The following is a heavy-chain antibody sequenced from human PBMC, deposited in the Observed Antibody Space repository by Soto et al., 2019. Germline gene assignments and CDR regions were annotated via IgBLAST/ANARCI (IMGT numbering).Heavy chain of an antibody. CDR3: AKRSFVRDAFDI. Sequence: GGSLRLSCAASGFTFSSYAMSWVRQAPGKGLEWVSAISGSGGSTYYADSVKGRFIISRDNSKNTLYLQMNSLRAEDTAVYYCAKRSFVRDAFDIWGQGTMVTVSS. D-gene: IGHD3-10*02. CDR2: ISGSGGST. CDR1: GFTFSSYA. V-gene: IGHV3-23*01. J-gene: IGHJ3*02.